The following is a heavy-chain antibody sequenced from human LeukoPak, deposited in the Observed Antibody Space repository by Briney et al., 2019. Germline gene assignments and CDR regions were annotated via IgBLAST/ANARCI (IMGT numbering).Heavy chain of an antibody. J-gene: IGHJ5*02. CDR3: ARSRSSGYSTNWFDP. D-gene: IGHD3-22*01. CDR1: GGTFSSYA. Sequence: ASVKVSCKASGGTFSSYAISWVQQAPGQGLEWMGGIIPIFGTANYAQKFQGRVTITTDASTSTAYMELSSLRSEDTAVYYCARSRSSGYSTNWFDPWGQGTLVTVSS. V-gene: IGHV1-69*05. CDR2: IIPIFGTA.